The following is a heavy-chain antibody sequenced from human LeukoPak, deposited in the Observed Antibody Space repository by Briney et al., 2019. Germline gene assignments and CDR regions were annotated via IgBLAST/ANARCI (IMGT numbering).Heavy chain of an antibody. CDR2: IYSDGRT. V-gene: IGHV3-53*01. D-gene: IGHD3-22*01. CDR1: GFTVSNKY. Sequence: GGSLRLSCAASGFTVSNKYVTWVRQAPGKGLEWVSLIYSDGRTYYADSVKGRCTISRDGSKNTLYLQMNSLRVEDTAVYYCARGLFLSGYLDAFDIWGQGTVVTVSS. J-gene: IGHJ3*02. CDR3: ARGLFLSGYLDAFDI.